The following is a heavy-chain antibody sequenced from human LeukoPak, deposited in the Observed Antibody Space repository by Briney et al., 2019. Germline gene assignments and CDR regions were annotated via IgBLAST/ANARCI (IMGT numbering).Heavy chain of an antibody. CDR2: ISDSGGST. D-gene: IGHD3-10*01. CDR1: GFTFDDYG. V-gene: IGHV3-20*04. J-gene: IGHJ4*02. CDR3: ARDGGSGIKVFDY. Sequence: GGSLRLSCAASGFTFDDYGMSWVRQAPGKGLEWVSAISDSGGSTYYADSVKGRFTISRDNAKNSLYLQMNSLRAEDTAVYYCARDGGSGIKVFDYWGQGTLVTVSS.